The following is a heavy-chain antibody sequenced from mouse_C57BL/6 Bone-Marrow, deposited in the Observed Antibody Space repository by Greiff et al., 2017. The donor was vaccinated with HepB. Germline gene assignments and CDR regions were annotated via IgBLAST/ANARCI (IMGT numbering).Heavy chain of an antibody. D-gene: IGHD4-1*01. V-gene: IGHV3-6*01. J-gene: IGHJ2*01. Sequence: EVQRVESGPGLVKPSQSLSLTCSVTGYSITSGYYWNWIRQFPGNKLEWMGYISYDGSNNYNPSLKNRISITRDTSKNQLFLKLNSVTTEDTATYYCAREEGLTGTDFDYWGQGTTLTVSS. CDR3: AREEGLTGTDFDY. CDR1: GYSITSGYY. CDR2: ISYDGSN.